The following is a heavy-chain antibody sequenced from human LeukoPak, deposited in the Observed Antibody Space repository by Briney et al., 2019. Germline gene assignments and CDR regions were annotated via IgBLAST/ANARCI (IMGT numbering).Heavy chain of an antibody. CDR2: INTNTGNP. D-gene: IGHD3-9*01. Sequence: ASVRVSCKTSGYTFTDYDITWVRQAPGQGLEWMGWINTNTGNPTYAQGFTGRFVFSLDTSVSTAYLQISSLKAEDTAVYYCARGDILTGYYFDYWGQGTLVTVSS. CDR3: ARGDILTGYYFDY. V-gene: IGHV7-4-1*02. J-gene: IGHJ4*02. CDR1: GYTFTDYD.